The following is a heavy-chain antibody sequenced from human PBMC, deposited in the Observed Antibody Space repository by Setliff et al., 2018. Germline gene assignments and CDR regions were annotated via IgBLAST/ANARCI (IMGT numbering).Heavy chain of an antibody. D-gene: IGHD6-19*01. CDR3: ARVGDHQTYSSGWYLDY. CDR1: GGSINSYY. Sequence: SETLSLTCTVSGGSINSYYWSWIRQPAGKGLEWIGRIYTSGSTNYNPSLKSRITMSIDTSKNQFSLKLSSVTAADTAVYYCARVGDHQTYSSGWYLDYWGQGTLVTVSS. J-gene: IGHJ4*02. CDR2: IYTSGST. V-gene: IGHV4-4*07.